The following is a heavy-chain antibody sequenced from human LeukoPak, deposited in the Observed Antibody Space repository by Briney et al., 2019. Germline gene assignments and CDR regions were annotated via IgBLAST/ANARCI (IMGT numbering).Heavy chain of an antibody. V-gene: IGHV3-64*01. D-gene: IGHD3-10*01. Sequence: GGSLRLSCAASGFTFSSYSMHWVRQTPGKGLEYVSAINNNGGRTYYANSVKGRFTISRDNSKNTLFLQMGSLRDEDMGGYYCARVRYGSGSYYNDYWGQGTLVTVSS. J-gene: IGHJ4*02. CDR3: ARVRYGSGSYYNDY. CDR1: GFTFSSYS. CDR2: INNNGGRT.